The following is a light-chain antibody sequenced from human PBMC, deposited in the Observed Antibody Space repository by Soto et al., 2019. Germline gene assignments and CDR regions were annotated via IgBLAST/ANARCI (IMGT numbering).Light chain of an antibody. V-gene: IGKV3-20*01. CDR3: QQYGSSTWT. CDR2: GAS. CDR1: QSVSSSY. Sequence: LTQNTWDLRFSRGESASLSCRARQSVSSSYLAWYQQKPGQAPRLLIYGASSRATGIPDRFSGSGSGTDFTLTISRLEPEDFAVYYCQQYGSSTWTFGQGTKVDI. J-gene: IGKJ1*01.